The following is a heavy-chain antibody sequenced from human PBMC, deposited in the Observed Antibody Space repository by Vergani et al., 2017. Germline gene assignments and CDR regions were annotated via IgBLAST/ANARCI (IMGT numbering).Heavy chain of an antibody. CDR1: GFTFSSYG. J-gene: IGHJ4*02. CDR3: ANPSLPELYCSSTSCYFGLDY. D-gene: IGHD2-2*01. CDR2: ISYDGSNK. V-gene: IGHV3-30*18. Sequence: QVQLVESGGGLVKPGGSLRLSCAASGFTFSSYGMHWVRQAPGKGLEWVAVISYDGSNKYYADSVKGRFTISRDNSKNTLYLQMNSLRAEDTAVYYCANPSLPELYCSSTSCYFGLDYWGQGTLVTVSS.